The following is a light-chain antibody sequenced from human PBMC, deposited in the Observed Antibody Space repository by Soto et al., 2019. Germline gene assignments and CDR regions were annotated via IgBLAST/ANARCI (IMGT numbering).Light chain of an antibody. CDR1: SSDVGANNY. V-gene: IGLV2-8*01. CDR3: SSYAGANRV. CDR2: EVT. Sequence: QSVLTQSPSASGSPGQSVTISCTGTSSDVGANNYVSWYQQHPGKAPKLMIYEVTKRPSGVPDRFSGSKSGNTASLTVSGLQAEDEADYYCSSYAGANRVFGTGTKVTVL. J-gene: IGLJ1*01.